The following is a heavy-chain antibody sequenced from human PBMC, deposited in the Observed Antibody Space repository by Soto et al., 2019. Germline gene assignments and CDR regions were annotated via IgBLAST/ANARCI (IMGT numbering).Heavy chain of an antibody. D-gene: IGHD5-18*01. CDR2: ISYDGSNK. Sequence: PGGSLRLSCAASGFTFSSYAMHWVRQAPGKGLEWVAVISYDGSNKYYADSVKGRFTISRDNSKNTLYLQMNRLRAEDTAVYYCACSVLFVYSYGYPDYYYGMDVWGQGTTVTVSS. J-gene: IGHJ6*02. CDR1: GFTFSSYA. CDR3: ACSVLFVYSYGYPDYYYGMDV. V-gene: IGHV3-30-3*01.